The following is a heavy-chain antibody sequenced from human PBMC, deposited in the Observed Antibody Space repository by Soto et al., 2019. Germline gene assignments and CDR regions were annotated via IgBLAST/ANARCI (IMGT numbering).Heavy chain of an antibody. Sequence: GGSLRLSCAASGFTFSRYSMNWVRQAPGKGLEWLSYIDTSSGTKYYADSVKGRFIISRDNAKNSLFLQMNSLRDEDTAVYYCARGGVTTIFGDSWGQGTLVTSPQ. D-gene: IGHD5-12*01. V-gene: IGHV3-48*02. CDR1: GFTFSRYS. CDR2: IDTSSGTK. CDR3: ARGGVTTIFGDS. J-gene: IGHJ4*02.